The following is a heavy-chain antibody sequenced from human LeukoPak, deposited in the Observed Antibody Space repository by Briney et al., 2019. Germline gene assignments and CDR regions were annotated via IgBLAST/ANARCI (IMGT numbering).Heavy chain of an antibody. CDR3: ARDRDYGDEAYFDY. CDR2: INSDGSST. Sequence: GGSLRLSCAASGFTFDDYAMHWVRQAPGKGLVWVSRINSDGSSTSYADSVKGRFTISRDDAKNTLYLQMNSLRAEDTAVYYCARDRDYGDEAYFDYWGQGTLVTVSS. V-gene: IGHV3-74*01. J-gene: IGHJ4*02. CDR1: GFTFDDYA. D-gene: IGHD4-17*01.